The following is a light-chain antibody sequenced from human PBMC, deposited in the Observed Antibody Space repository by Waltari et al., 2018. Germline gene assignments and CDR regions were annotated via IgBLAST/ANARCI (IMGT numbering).Light chain of an antibody. J-gene: IGLJ1*01. Sequence: QSALTQPASVSGSPGQSITVSCTGTSSDVGSYNLVSWYPHHPPKAPKLMIYEVSKRPSGVSNRFSGSKSGNTASLTISGLQPEDEADYYCCSYAGANTYVFGSGTKVTVL. V-gene: IGLV2-23*02. CDR3: CSYAGANTYV. CDR2: EVS. CDR1: SSDVGSYNL.